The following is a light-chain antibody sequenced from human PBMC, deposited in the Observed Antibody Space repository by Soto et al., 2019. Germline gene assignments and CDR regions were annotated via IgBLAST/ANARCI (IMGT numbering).Light chain of an antibody. Sequence: DIQMTQSASSLTASLGDRVTITCRASQAIDSWLAWYQQKPGEAPKLLIFTGSLLHSGVPPRFSGSGSGTEFTLTISSLQPDDFATYYCQHYNSYSEAFDQGTKVDIK. V-gene: IGKV1-9*01. CDR2: TGS. J-gene: IGKJ1*01. CDR1: QAIDSW. CDR3: QHYNSYSEA.